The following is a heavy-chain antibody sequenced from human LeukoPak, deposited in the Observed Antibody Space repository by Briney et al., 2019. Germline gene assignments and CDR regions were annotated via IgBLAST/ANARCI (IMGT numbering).Heavy chain of an antibody. CDR2: INHSGST. CDR1: GGSFSGYY. CDR3: ARGPPDIVVVPAADDGVGDYYFDY. D-gene: IGHD2-2*01. J-gene: IGHJ4*02. V-gene: IGHV4-34*01. Sequence: SETLSLTCAVYGGSFSGYYWSWIRQPPGKGLEWIGEINHSGSTNYNPSLKSRVTVSVDTSKNQFSLKLSSVTAADTAVYYCARGPPDIVVVPAADDGVGDYYFDYWGQGTLVTVSS.